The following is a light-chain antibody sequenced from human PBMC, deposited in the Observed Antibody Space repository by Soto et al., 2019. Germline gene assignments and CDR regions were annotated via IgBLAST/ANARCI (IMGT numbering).Light chain of an antibody. CDR1: QNIGSF. CDR2: KAS. CDR3: QQYGSSRT. V-gene: IGKV1-5*03. J-gene: IGKJ1*01. Sequence: DIQMTQSPSSLSASIGDRVTITCRASQNIGSFLNWYQQKPGKAPKLLIYKASSLESGVPSRFSGSGSGTEFTLTNSRLEPEDFAVYYCQQYGSSRTFGQGTKVDIK.